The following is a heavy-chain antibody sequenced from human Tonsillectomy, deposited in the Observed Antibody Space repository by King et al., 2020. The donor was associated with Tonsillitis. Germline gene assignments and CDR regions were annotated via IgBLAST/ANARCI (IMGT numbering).Heavy chain of an antibody. V-gene: IGHV4-59*08. J-gene: IGHJ4*02. CDR1: GGSISSYF. CDR3: ARRHPYGHSDY. Sequence: VQLQESGSGLLKPSETLSLTCTVSGGSISSYFWSWIRQPPGKGLEWVGYVYFTGNTNYNPSLTSRVIISLDTSKSQFSLELRSVTAADTAVYYCARRHPYGHSDYWGQGTLVTVPS. D-gene: IGHD2-21*01. CDR2: VYFTGNT.